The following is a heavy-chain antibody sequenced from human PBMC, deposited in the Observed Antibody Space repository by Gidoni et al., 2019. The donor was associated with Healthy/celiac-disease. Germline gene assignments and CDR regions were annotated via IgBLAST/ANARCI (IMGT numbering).Heavy chain of an antibody. J-gene: IGHJ6*02. V-gene: IGHV3-7*01. CDR3: ARVHPRSLGYYGMDG. D-gene: IGHD6-6*01. CDR2: IKQDGSEK. Sequence: EVQLVASGGGLVQPGGSLRLSCAASGFTFSSYWMSWVRQAPGKGLEWVANIKQDGSEKDYVDSVKGRFTISRDNAKNSLYLQMNSLRAEDTAVYYWARVHPRSLGYYGMDGWGQGTTVTVSS. CDR1: GFTFSSYW.